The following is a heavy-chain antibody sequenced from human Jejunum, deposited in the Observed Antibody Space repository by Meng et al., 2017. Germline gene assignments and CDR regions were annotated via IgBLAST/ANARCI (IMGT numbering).Heavy chain of an antibody. CDR1: GGSISSSSYY. J-gene: IGHJ1*01. Sequence: QLQLQESGPGLVKPSETLSLTCTVSGGSISSSSYYWGWIRQPPGKGLEWIGSIYYSGSTYYNPSLKSRVTTSADTSKNQFSLRLTSMTTADTAFYYCARLSGRSWWAARHFHPWGQGTLVTVSS. D-gene: IGHD2-15*01. CDR3: ARLSGRSWWAARHFHP. V-gene: IGHV4-39*01. CDR2: IYYSGST.